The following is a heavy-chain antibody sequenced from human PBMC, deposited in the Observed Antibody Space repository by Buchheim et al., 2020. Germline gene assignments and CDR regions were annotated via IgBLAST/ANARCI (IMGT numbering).Heavy chain of an antibody. D-gene: IGHD5-18*01. CDR3: AKDFYSKRGYSYGYLDY. CDR2: IRYDGSNT. J-gene: IGHJ4*02. V-gene: IGHV3-30*02. CDR1: GFTFSSYG. Sequence: QVQLVESGGGVVQPGRSLRLSCAASGFTFSSYGMHWVRQAPGKGLEWVAFIRYDGSNTYYADSVKGRFTISRDNSKNTLYLQMNSLRAEDTAVYYCAKDFYSKRGYSYGYLDYWGQGTL.